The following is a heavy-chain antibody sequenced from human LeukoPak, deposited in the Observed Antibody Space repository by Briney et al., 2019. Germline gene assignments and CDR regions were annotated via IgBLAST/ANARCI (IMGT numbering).Heavy chain of an antibody. CDR1: GGTFSSYA. CDR3: ARARRDTPNWFDP. D-gene: IGHD2-15*01. V-gene: IGHV1-2*02. CDR2: INPNSGGT. Sequence: ASVKVSCKASGGTFSSYAISWVRQAPGQGLEWMGWINPNSGGTNSAQKFQGRVTMTRDTSISTAYMELSRLRSDDTAVYYCARARRDTPNWFDPWGQGTLVTVSS. J-gene: IGHJ5*02.